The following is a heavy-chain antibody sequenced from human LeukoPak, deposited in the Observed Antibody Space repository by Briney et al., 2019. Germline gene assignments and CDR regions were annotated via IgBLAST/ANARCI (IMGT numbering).Heavy chain of an antibody. J-gene: IGHJ4*02. CDR1: GGSISSGGYY. CDR3: ASSIVVVPAAMWDPALYYFDY. Sequence: NPSETLSLTCTVSGGSISSGGYYWSWIRQHPGKGLEWIGYIYYSGSTYYNPSLKSRVTISVDTSKNQFSLKLSSVTAADTAVYYCASSIVVVPAAMWDPALYYFDYWGQGTLVTVSS. CDR2: IYYSGST. D-gene: IGHD2-2*01. V-gene: IGHV4-31*03.